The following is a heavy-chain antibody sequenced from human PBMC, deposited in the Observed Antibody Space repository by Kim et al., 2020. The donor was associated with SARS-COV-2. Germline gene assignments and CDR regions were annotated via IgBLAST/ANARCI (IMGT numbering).Heavy chain of an antibody. Sequence: ASVKVSCKASGYTFTDHYVHWVRQAPGQGLEWMGWINPDSGATYYEHKFQGRVTVTGDRSITTIYMDLSSLRSDDTAVYYCTRARAITGLDPWGQGTL. J-gene: IGHJ5*02. CDR2: INPDSGAT. CDR3: TRARAITGLDP. V-gene: IGHV1-2*02. CDR1: GYTFTDHY.